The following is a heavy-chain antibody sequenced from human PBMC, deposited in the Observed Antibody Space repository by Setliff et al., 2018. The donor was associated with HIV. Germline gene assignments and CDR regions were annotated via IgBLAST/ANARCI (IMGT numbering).Heavy chain of an antibody. CDR2: IYHSGST. CDR3: ARDQRLSY. J-gene: IGHJ4*02. Sequence: PSETLSLTCTVSGYSISSGYYWGWIRQPPGMGLEWIATIYHSGSTYYNPSLKSRVTISVDTSKNQFSLELSSVTAADTAVYYCARDQRLSYWGQGTLVTVSS. CDR1: GYSISSGYY. V-gene: IGHV4-38-2*02.